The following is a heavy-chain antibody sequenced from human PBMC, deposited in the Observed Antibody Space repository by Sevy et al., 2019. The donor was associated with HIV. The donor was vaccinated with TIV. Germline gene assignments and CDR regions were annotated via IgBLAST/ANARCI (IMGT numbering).Heavy chain of an antibody. CDR2: IKQDGSEK. Sequence: GGSLRLSCAASGFTFSNYWMSWVRQAPGKGLEWVANIKQDGSEKYYVDSVKGRFTISRDNAKNSLYLQMNSLRAEDTAVYYCARDETWDAFDIWGQGTMVTISS. CDR1: GFTFSNYW. V-gene: IGHV3-7*01. CDR3: ARDETWDAFDI. J-gene: IGHJ3*02.